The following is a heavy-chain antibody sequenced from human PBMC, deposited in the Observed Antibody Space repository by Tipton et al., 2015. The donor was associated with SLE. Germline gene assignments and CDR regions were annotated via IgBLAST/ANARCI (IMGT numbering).Heavy chain of an antibody. CDR1: RGSINYHY. Sequence: TLSLTCTVSRGSINYHYWSWIRQPPGKGLEWIGYIYYSGTTSYNPSLKSRVTISVDTSRNQFSLRLTSVTAADTAVYYCARMEGMITYGGIAGLWGQGTVVTVSS. V-gene: IGHV4-59*11. D-gene: IGHD3-16*01. CDR2: IYYSGTT. J-gene: IGHJ4*02. CDR3: ARMEGMITYGGIAGL.